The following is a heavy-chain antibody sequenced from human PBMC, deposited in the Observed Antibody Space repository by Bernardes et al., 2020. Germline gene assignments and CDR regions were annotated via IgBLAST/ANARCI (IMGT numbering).Heavy chain of an antibody. CDR3: AKIPGFHWYFDL. CDR2: ISSSSSYI. J-gene: IGHJ2*01. Sequence: GGSLRLSCAASGFTFSSYSMNWVRQAPGKGLEWVSSISSSSSYIYYADSVKGRFTISRDNSKNTLYLQMNSLRAEDTAVYYCAKIPGFHWYFDLWGRGTLVTVSS. CDR1: GFTFSSYS. V-gene: IGHV3-21*04.